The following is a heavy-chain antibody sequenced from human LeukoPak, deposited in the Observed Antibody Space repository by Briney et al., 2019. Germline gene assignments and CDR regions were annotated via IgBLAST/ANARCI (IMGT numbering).Heavy chain of an antibody. CDR1: GGSISSRNW. D-gene: IGHD2-15*01. J-gene: IGHJ3*02. CDR3: ARGTDTPAAFDI. CDR2: IHHSGST. V-gene: IGHV4-4*02. Sequence: PSQTLSLTCAVSGGSISSRNWWSGVREPPGEGLEWIGEIHHSGSTNYNPSLKSRVTISVDKSKNQFSLKLSSVTAADTAVYYCARGTDTPAAFDIWGQGTMVTVSS.